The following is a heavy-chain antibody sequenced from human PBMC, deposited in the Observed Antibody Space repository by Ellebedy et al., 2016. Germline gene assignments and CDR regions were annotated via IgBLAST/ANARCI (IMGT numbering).Heavy chain of an antibody. V-gene: IGHV4-39*01. CDR1: GGSISSSSYY. CDR3: ARHNPNSRQNAFDN. Sequence: SETLSLTXTVSGGSISSSSYYWGWIRQPPGKGLEWIGSIYYSGSTYYNPSLKSRVTISVDTSKNQFSLKLSSVTAADTAVYYCARHNPNSRQNAFDNWGQGTMVTVSS. D-gene: IGHD6-13*01. J-gene: IGHJ3*02. CDR2: IYYSGST.